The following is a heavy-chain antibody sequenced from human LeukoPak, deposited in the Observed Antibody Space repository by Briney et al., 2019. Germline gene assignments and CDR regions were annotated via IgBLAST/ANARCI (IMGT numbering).Heavy chain of an antibody. Sequence: ASVKVSCKASGYTFTGYYMHWVRQAPGQGLEWMGWINPNSGGTNYAQKFRGRVTMTRDTSISTAYMELSRLRSDDTAVYYCAREKDDGDYPPQFDYWGQGTLVTVSS. V-gene: IGHV1-2*02. D-gene: IGHD4-17*01. CDR1: GYTFTGYY. J-gene: IGHJ4*02. CDR2: INPNSGGT. CDR3: AREKDDGDYPPQFDY.